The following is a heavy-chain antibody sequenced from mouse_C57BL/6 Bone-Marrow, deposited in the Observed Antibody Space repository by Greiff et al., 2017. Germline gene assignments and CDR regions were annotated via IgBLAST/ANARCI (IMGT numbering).Heavy chain of an antibody. CDR2: IYPGSGST. J-gene: IGHJ1*03. Sequence: VQLQQPGAELVKPGASVKMSCKASGYTFTSYWITWVKQRPGQGLEWIGDIYPGSGSTNYNEKFKSKATLTVDTSSSTAYMQLSSLTSEDSAVYYCARLLTFYGSSYWYFDVWGTGTTVTVSS. CDR1: GYTFTSYW. V-gene: IGHV1-55*01. CDR3: ARLLTFYGSSYWYFDV. D-gene: IGHD1-1*01.